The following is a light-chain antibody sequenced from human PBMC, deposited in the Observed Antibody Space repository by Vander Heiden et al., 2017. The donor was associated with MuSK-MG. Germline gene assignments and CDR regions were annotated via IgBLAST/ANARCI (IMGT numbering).Light chain of an antibody. J-gene: IGKJ2*01. CDR2: WAS. V-gene: IGKV4-1*01. Sequence: DIVMTQSPDSLAVSLGERATINCKSSQSIFSSSNSKDYLAWYQQKPGQPPKLLIYWASTRESGVPDRFSGSGSGTDFTLTISSLQAEDVAVYYCYQDDSEPLTFGQGTKLEIK. CDR1: QSIFSSSNSKDY. CDR3: YQDDSEPLT.